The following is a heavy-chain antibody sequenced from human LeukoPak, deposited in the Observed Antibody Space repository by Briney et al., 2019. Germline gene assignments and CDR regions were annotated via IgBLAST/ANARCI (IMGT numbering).Heavy chain of an antibody. J-gene: IGHJ4*02. CDR3: ARDHAAGTSGDY. Sequence: ASVKVSCKASGYTFTSYGISWVRQAPGQGLEWMGWISAYNGNTNYAQRLQGRVTMTTDTSTSTAYMELRSLRSDDTAVYYCARDHAAGTSGDYWGQGTLVTVSS. CDR2: ISAYNGNT. V-gene: IGHV1-18*04. D-gene: IGHD6-13*01. CDR1: GYTFTSYG.